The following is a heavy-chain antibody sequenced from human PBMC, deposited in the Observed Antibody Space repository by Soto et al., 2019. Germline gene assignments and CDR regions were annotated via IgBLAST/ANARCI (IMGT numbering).Heavy chain of an antibody. CDR3: PRRITMVRGVTWWFDP. V-gene: IGHV3-7*01. CDR2: IKQDGSEN. J-gene: IGHJ5*02. CDR1: GFTFSSYW. Sequence: EVQLVESGGALVQPGGSLRLSCAASGFTFSSYWMSWVRQAPGKGLEWVANIKQDGSENYYVDSVKGRFTISRDNAKNSLYLQMNSLRAEDTAVYYCPRRITMVRGVTWWFDPCGQGTLVTVSS. D-gene: IGHD3-10*01.